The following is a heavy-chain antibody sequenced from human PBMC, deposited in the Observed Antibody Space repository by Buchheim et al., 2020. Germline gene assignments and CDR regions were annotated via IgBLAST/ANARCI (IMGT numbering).Heavy chain of an antibody. V-gene: IGHV4-61*01. J-gene: IGHJ6*02. Sequence: QVQLQESGPGLVKPSETLSLTCTVSGGSVSSGSYYWSWIRQPPGKGLEWIGYIYYSGSTNYNPSLKSRVTISVDTSKNLFPLKLSSVTAADTAVYYCARDFWSGYYVGYYYGMDVWGQGTT. CDR1: GGSVSSGSYY. D-gene: IGHD3-3*01. CDR3: ARDFWSGYYVGYYYGMDV. CDR2: IYYSGST.